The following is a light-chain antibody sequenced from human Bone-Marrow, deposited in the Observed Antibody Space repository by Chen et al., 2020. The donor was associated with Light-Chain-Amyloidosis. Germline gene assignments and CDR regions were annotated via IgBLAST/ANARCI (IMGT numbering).Light chain of an antibody. CDR2: RDT. CDR3: QSADSSGTYEVI. CDR1: ELPTKY. V-gene: IGLV3-25*03. J-gene: IGLJ2*01. Sequence: SELIQPPSVSVSPGKTARMTCYGEELPTKYAYWNQQKQGEAPVLVIHRDTERPSGISERFSGSSSGTTATLTISGVQAEDEADYHCQSADSSGTYEVIFGGGTKLTVL.